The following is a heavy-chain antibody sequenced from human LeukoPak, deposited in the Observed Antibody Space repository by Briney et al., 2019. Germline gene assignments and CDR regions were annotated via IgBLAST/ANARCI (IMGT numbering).Heavy chain of an antibody. D-gene: IGHD6-19*01. CDR3: AREPVAVAGTGLYY. CDR1: GYTFTGYY. J-gene: IGHJ4*02. Sequence: ASVKVSCKASGYTFTGYYMHWVRQAPGQGLEWMGWINPNSGGTNYAQKFQGRATMTRDTSISTAYMELSRLRSDDTAVYYCAREPVAVAGTGLYYWGQGTLVTVSS. CDR2: INPNSGGT. V-gene: IGHV1-2*02.